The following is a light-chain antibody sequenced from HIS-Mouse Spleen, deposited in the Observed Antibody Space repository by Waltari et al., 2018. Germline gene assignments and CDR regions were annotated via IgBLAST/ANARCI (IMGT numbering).Light chain of an antibody. CDR2: EVS. J-gene: IGLJ2*01. Sequence: QSALTQPASASGSPGQSITISCTGTSSDVGGYTYVSWYQQHPGKAPKLMIYEVSNRPSGVSNRFSGSKSGNTASLTISGLQAEDEADYYCSSYTSSSTLVVFGGGTKLTVL. CDR3: SSYTSSSTLVV. CDR1: SSDVGGYTY. V-gene: IGLV2-14*01.